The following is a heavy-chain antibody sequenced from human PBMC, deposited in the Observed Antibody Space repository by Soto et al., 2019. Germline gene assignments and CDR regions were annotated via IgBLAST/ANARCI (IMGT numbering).Heavy chain of an antibody. V-gene: IGHV4-4*02. CDR3: ARDAAVPGETDRFDY. CDR2: VYHNGLS. J-gene: IGHJ4*02. CDR1: GDPIGSNVW. D-gene: IGHD6-19*01. Sequence: SETLSLTCAVSGDPIGSNVWWSWVRQPPGKGLEWIGEVYHNGLSDYNPSLKGRVTMSGDMSKNQFSLKVTSVTAADTAIYYCARDAAVPGETDRFDYWGQGILVTVSS.